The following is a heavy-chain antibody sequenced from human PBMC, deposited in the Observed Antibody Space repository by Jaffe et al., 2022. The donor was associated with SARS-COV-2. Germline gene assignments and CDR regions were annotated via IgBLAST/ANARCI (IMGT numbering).Heavy chain of an antibody. V-gene: IGHV3-23*04. CDR1: GFTFSNYD. Sequence: EVQLVESGGGLVQPGGSLRLSCAASGFTFSNYDMSWVRQAPGKGLEWVSSISPSGGSTYYPDSLRGRFTISRDNSKNTLYLQMNSLRAEDTAVYYCAKERGKNDYWGQGTLVTVSS. CDR2: ISPSGGST. CDR3: AKERGKNDY. D-gene: IGHD1-1*01. J-gene: IGHJ4*02.